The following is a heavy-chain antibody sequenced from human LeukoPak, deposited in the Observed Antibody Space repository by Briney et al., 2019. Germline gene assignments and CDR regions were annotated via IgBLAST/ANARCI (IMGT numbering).Heavy chain of an antibody. CDR1: GGTFSNYA. V-gene: IGHV1-69*04. CDR2: IIPILGIT. CDR3: ASRKDIVVVPAALDAFDI. Sequence: SVKVSCKASGGTFSNYAISWVRQAPGQGLEWMGRIIPILGITNYAQKFQGRVTITADESTSTAYMELSSLRSEDTAVYYCASRKDIVVVPAALDAFDIWGQGTMVTVSS. J-gene: IGHJ3*02. D-gene: IGHD2-2*01.